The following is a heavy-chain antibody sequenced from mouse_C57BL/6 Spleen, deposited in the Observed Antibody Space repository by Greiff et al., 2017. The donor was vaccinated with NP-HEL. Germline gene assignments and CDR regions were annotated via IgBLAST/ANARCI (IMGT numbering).Heavy chain of an antibody. Sequence: EVQVVESGAELVRPGASVKLSCTASGFNIKDDYMHWVKQRPEQGLEWIGWIDPENGDTEYASKFQGKATITADTSSNTAYLQLSSLTSEDTAVYYCTYITTVVEGFAYWGQGTLVTVSA. V-gene: IGHV14-4*01. CDR3: TYITTVVEGFAY. J-gene: IGHJ3*01. D-gene: IGHD1-1*01. CDR1: GFNIKDDY. CDR2: IDPENGDT.